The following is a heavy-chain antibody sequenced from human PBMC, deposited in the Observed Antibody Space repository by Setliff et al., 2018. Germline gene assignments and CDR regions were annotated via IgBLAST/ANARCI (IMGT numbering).Heavy chain of an antibody. D-gene: IGHD2-8*01. CDR3: VHNADFIGTFNT. CDR1: GFTFSSYM. CDR2: ISSSSIYI. J-gene: IGHJ3*01. Sequence: KPGGSLRLSCAASGFTFSSYMMNWVRQAPGKGLEWVSSISSSSIYIYYADSVKGRFTISRDNAKNSLYLQMISLKIEDTAVYYCVHNADFIGTFNTWGQGTMVTVSS. V-gene: IGHV3-21*03.